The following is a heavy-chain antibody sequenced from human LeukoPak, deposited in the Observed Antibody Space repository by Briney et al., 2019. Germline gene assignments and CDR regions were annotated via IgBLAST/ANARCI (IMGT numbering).Heavy chain of an antibody. CDR2: MNPNGGNT. CDR3: ARGHPPDYGDY. V-gene: IGHV1-8*03. CDR1: GYTFTSYD. Sequence: GASVKVSCKASGYTFTSYDINWVRQATGQGLEWMGWMNPNGGNTGYAQKFQGRVTITRNTSISTAYMELSSLRSEDTAVYYCARGHPPDYGDYWGQGTLVTVSS. J-gene: IGHJ4*02.